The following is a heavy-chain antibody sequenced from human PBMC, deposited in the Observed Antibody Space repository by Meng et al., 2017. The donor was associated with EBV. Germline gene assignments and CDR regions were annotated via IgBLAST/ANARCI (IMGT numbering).Heavy chain of an antibody. J-gene: IGHJ4*02. CDR1: GFSLSTRGVG. V-gene: IGHV2-5*02. CDR2: IYWDDDK. CDR3: AHIIAARPFDY. Sequence: HITLTESGPTLVKPTQTLTLTCPSSGFSLSTRGVGVGWIRQPPGKALEWLALIYWDDDKRYSPSLKSRLTITKDTSKNQVVLTMTNMDPVDAATYYCAHIIAARPFDYWGQGTLVTVSS. D-gene: IGHD6-6*01.